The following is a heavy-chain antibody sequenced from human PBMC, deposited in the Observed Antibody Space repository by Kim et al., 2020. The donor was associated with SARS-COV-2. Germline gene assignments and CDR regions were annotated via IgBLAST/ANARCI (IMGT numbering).Heavy chain of an antibody. V-gene: IGHV3-49*02. CDR3: TREYSGSPSGY. Sequence: EYPASVKGRLTNSRDDSKSIAYLQMNSLKTEDTAVYYCTREYSGSPSGYWGQGTLVTVSS. J-gene: IGHJ4*02. D-gene: IGHD1-26*01.